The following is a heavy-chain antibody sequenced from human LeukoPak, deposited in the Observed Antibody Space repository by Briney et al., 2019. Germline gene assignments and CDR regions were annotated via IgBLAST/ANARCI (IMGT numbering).Heavy chain of an antibody. V-gene: IGHV4-39*01. CDR2: IYYCGST. D-gene: IGHD6-13*01. CDR1: GGSISSSSYY. CDR3: ARRFRSWDAFDI. J-gene: IGHJ3*02. Sequence: PSETLSLTCTVSGGSISSSSYYWGWIRQPQGKGLEWIGSIYYCGSTYYKPSLKSRVTISVDTSKNQFSLKLSSVTAADTAVYYCARRFRSWDAFDIWGQGTMVTVSS.